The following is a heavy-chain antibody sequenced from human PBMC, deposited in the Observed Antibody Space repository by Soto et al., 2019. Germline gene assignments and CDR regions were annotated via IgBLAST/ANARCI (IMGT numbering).Heavy chain of an antibody. CDR2: ISGSGGST. J-gene: IGHJ4*02. Sequence: LRLSCAASGFTFSSYAMSWVRQAPGKELEWVSAISGSGGSTHYADSGKGRFTISRDKSKNTLYPQMNSLRDEDTAVYYCAKHDTGVVVTSLFDGWGQGTLVTASS. D-gene: IGHD3-22*01. CDR1: GFTFSSYA. CDR3: AKHDTGVVVTSLFDG. V-gene: IGHV3-23*01.